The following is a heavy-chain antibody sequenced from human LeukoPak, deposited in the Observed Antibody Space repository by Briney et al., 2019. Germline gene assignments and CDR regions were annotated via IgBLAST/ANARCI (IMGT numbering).Heavy chain of an antibody. Sequence: PGGSLRLSCAASGFTVSSNYMSWVRQAPGKGLEWVSAISGSGGSTYYADSVKGRFTISRDNSKNTLYLQMNSLRAEDTAVYYCAKGRHSSWYPFFDYWGQGTLVTVSS. CDR2: ISGSGGST. CDR1: GFTVSSNY. D-gene: IGHD6-13*01. J-gene: IGHJ4*02. CDR3: AKGRHSSWYPFFDY. V-gene: IGHV3-23*01.